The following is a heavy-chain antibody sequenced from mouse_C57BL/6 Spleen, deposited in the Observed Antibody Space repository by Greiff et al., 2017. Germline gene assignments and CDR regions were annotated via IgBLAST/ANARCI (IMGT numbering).Heavy chain of an antibody. J-gene: IGHJ2*01. D-gene: IGHD2-4*01. CDR2: INPNNGGT. Sequence: EVQLQQSGPELVKPGASVKISCKASGYTFTDYYMNWVKQSHGKSLEWIGDINPNNGGTSYNQKFKGKATLTVDKSSSTAYMELRSLTSEDSAVYYCARRDYDYDVDFDYWGQGTTLTVSS. V-gene: IGHV1-26*01. CDR1: GYTFTDYY. CDR3: ARRDYDYDVDFDY.